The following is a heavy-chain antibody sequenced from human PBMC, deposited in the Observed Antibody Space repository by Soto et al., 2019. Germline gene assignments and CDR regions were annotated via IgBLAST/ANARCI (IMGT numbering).Heavy chain of an antibody. CDR3: AKDRALENQTPYGMDV. V-gene: IGHV3-23*01. CDR1: PITVYNFAA. CDR2: ISGRGDHR. J-gene: IGHJ6*02. Sequence: EMQLLESGGGLGQPGGSLRLSCVASPITVYNFAAMSWVRQTPVRGLEWVSTISGRGDHRYYADSVKGRFTISRDNSKNRRYLQMDGLRVDDTAVYYCAKDRALENQTPYGMDVWGQGTTVTV. D-gene: IGHD2-2*01.